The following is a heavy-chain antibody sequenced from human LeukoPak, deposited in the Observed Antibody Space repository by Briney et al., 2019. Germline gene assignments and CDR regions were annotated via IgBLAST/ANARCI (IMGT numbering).Heavy chain of an antibody. Sequence: GGSLRLSCAASGFTFSSYATHWVRQAPGKGLEWVAVISYDGSNKYYADSVKGRFTITRDNSKNTLYLQMNSLRAEDTAVYYCARARAFDYWGQGTLVTVSS. CDR3: ARARAFDY. CDR1: GFTFSSYA. J-gene: IGHJ4*02. CDR2: ISYDGSNK. V-gene: IGHV3-30*04.